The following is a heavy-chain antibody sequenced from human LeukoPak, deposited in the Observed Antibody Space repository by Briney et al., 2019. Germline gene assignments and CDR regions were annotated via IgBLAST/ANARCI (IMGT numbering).Heavy chain of an antibody. D-gene: IGHD6-19*01. CDR2: ISAYNGAT. Sequence: ASVKVSCKASGYTFTSYGISWVRQAPGQGLEWMGWISAYNGATNYAQKFQGRVTITTDESTSTAYMELSSLRSEDTAVYYCARGDIAVAGNFDYWGQGTLVTVSS. CDR1: GYTFTSYG. CDR3: ARGDIAVAGNFDY. V-gene: IGHV1-18*01. J-gene: IGHJ4*02.